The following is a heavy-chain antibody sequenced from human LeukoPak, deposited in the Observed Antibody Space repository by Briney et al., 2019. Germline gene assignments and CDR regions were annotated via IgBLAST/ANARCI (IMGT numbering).Heavy chain of an antibody. J-gene: IGHJ4*02. CDR2: ISSPGSTI. D-gene: IGHD4-17*01. Sequence: GGSLRLSCAASGFTFSNYEMNWVRQAPGKGLEWVSYISSPGSTIYYVDSVKGRFTISRDNAKNSLYLQMNSLRAEDTAAYYCASEPPVDYWGQGTLVTVSS. CDR3: ASEPPVDY. V-gene: IGHV3-48*03. CDR1: GFTFSNYE.